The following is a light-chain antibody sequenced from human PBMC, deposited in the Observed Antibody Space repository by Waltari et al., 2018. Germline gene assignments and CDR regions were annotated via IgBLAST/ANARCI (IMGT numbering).Light chain of an antibody. CDR3: QHNVRLPVT. CDR2: DTS. V-gene: IGKV3-20*01. J-gene: IGKJ1*01. Sequence: IVLTQSPGTLSLSQGGSATISCRASQSVGRSLVWYQQKPGQAPRILIYDTSTRATGIPDRFSGSGSGTDFSLTSARLEPEDFAVYYCQHNVRLPVTFGQGTKVEI. CDR1: QSVGRS.